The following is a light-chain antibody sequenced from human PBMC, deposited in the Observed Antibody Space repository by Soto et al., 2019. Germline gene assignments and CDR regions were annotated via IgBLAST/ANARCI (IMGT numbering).Light chain of an antibody. CDR1: SSNIGNNF. J-gene: IGLJ1*01. V-gene: IGLV1-51*01. CDR3: GAWGSSLSAGV. Sequence: QSVLTQPPSVSAAPGQRVTISCSGSSSNIGNNFVSWYQQLPGTAPKLLIYDNYKRPLGIPDRFSGSKSGTSGTLDITDLQTGDEADYYCGAWGSSLSAGVFGTGTKVTVL. CDR2: DNY.